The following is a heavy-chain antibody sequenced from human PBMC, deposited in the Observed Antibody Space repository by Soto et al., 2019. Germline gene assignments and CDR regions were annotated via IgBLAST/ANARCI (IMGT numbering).Heavy chain of an antibody. J-gene: IGHJ6*02. CDR2: IYSGGNT. CDR1: GFTVSTNY. CDR3: ARGYCSGGSCYSGWSMDV. V-gene: IGHV3-53*01. Sequence: EVQLVESGGGLIQPGGSLRLSCAASGFTVSTNYMSWVRQAPGKGLEWVSMIYSGGNTYYSDSVKGRFTISRDNSKSTLYLQSNSLRAEDTAVYYCARGYCSGGSCYSGWSMDVWGQGTTVTVSS. D-gene: IGHD2-15*01.